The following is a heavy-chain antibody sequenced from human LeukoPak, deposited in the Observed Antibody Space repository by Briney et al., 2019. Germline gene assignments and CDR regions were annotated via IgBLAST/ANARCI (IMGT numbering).Heavy chain of an antibody. CDR3: AKSSGSYYFLDY. D-gene: IGHD1-26*01. CDR1: GFTFSSYA. V-gene: IGHV3-23*01. J-gene: IGHJ4*02. CDR2: ISGSGGST. Sequence: PGGSLRLSCAASGFTFSSYAMSWVRQAPGKGLEWVSAISGSGGSTYYADSVKGRFTISRDNSMDTLYLQMNSLRAEDTAVYYCAKSSGSYYFLDYWGQGTLVTVSS.